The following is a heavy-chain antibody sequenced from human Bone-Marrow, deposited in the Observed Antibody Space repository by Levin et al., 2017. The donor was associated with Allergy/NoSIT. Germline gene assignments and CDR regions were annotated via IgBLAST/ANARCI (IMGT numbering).Heavy chain of an antibody. D-gene: IGHD5-12*01. CDR1: GFAFSSYS. V-gene: IGHV3-21*01. CDR2: ITSSGSYI. Sequence: GSLRLSCAASGFAFSSYSMTWVRQAPGKGLDWVSSITSSGSYIYYADSVKGRFTISRDNAKNSLYLQMNSLTAADTAVYYCARGLEYSGLPWGQGTLVTVSS. CDR3: ARGLEYSGLP. J-gene: IGHJ5*02.